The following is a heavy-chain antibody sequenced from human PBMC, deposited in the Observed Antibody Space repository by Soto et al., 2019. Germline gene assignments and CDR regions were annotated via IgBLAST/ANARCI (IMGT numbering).Heavy chain of an antibody. Sequence: SETLSLTCTFSGGSISSGGYYWSWIRQHPGKGLEWIGYIYYSGSTYYNPSLKSRVTISVDTSKNQFSLKLSSVTAADTAVYYCARVHYYGSQTFDPWGQGTLVTVS. J-gene: IGHJ5*02. V-gene: IGHV4-31*03. CDR3: ARVHYYGSQTFDP. CDR1: GGSISSGGYY. D-gene: IGHD3-10*01. CDR2: IYYSGST.